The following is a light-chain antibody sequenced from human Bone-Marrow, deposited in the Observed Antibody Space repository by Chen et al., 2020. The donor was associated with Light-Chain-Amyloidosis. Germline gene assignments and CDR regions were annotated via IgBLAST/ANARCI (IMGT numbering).Light chain of an antibody. Sequence: YELTQPPSVSVSPGQTARITCSGDDLPTKYAYWYQQKPGQAPVLVIHRDTERPSGISERFSGSSSGTTATLTISGVQAEDEADYHCQSADSCGTYEVIFGGGTKLTVL. CDR3: QSADSCGTYEVI. CDR1: DLPTKY. V-gene: IGLV3-25*03. J-gene: IGLJ2*01. CDR2: RDT.